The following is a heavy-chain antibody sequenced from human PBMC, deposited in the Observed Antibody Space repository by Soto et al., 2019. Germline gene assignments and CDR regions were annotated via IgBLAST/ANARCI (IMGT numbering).Heavy chain of an antibody. Sequence: GGSRRLSCAAAGFSFSSHTMNWVRQAPGKGLEWISYITSTSSTKNYADSAKGRFTISRDNANNSLYLQMNSLRDEDTAVYYCARRITLVRGTYYYYAMDVWGQGTRPPAP. CDR1: GFSFSSHT. D-gene: IGHD3-10*01. J-gene: IGHJ6*02. CDR3: ARRITLVRGTYYYYAMDV. V-gene: IGHV3-48*02. CDR2: ITSTSSTK.